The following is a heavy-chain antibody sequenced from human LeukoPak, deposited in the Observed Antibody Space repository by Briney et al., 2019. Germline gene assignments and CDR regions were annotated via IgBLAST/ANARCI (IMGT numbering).Heavy chain of an antibody. CDR3: AVIGRSISGIVAFEY. Sequence: SETLSLTCTVSGGSISSYYWSWIRQPPGKGLEGIGYLYYSGSTNYNPSLKRRVTISVDTSKNQFSLQLSSVPAADKTGYYCAVIGRSISGIVAFEYSGQGKLVTVSS. CDR2: LYYSGST. CDR1: GGSISSYY. V-gene: IGHV4-59*01. D-gene: IGHD2-21*01. J-gene: IGHJ4*02.